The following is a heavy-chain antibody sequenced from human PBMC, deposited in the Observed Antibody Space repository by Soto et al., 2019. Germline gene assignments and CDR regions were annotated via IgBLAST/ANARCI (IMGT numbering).Heavy chain of an antibody. CDR2: INWNSADA. CDR1: GFTFDDYA. V-gene: IGHV3-9*01. D-gene: IGHD3-22*01. J-gene: IGHJ4*01. Sequence: EVQLVDSGGGLVQPGRSLRLSCAASGFTFDDYAMHWVRQTPGKGLEWVSGINWNSADAGYADSVKGRFTISRDNARKSVYLQMNSLRPEDTALYYCTKGSGLYYDSSGYYFEYWGHGTLVTVAS. CDR3: TKGSGLYYDSSGYYFEY.